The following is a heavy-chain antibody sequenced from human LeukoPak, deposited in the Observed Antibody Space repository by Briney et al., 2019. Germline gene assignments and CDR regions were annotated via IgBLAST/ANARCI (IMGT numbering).Heavy chain of an antibody. D-gene: IGHD6-6*01. Sequence: SETLSLTCTVSGGSISSYYWNWIRQPPGKGLEWIGYIYYSGTTNYNPSLKGRVTISVDTSKKQFSLKLSSVTAADTAVYYCARAEWLYSSSFDYWGQGTLVTVSS. CDR3: ARAEWLYSSSFDY. CDR1: GGSISSYY. CDR2: IYYSGTT. J-gene: IGHJ4*02. V-gene: IGHV4-59*01.